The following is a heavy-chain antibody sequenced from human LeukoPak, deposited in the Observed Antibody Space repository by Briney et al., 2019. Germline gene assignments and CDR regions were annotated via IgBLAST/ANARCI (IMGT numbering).Heavy chain of an antibody. V-gene: IGHV3-23*01. CDR3: ARVRFDWLNPIDY. D-gene: IGHD3-9*01. CDR1: GFTFSSYA. CDR2: ISGSGGST. J-gene: IGHJ4*02. Sequence: GGSLRLSCAASGFTFSSYAMSWVRQAPGKGLEWVSAISGSGGSTYYADSVKGRFTISRDNSKNTLYLQMNSLRAEDTAVYYCARVRFDWLNPIDYWGQGTLVTVSS.